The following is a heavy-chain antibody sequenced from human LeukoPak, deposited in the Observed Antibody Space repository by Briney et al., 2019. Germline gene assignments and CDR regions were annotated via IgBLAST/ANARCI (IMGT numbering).Heavy chain of an antibody. Sequence: GGSLRLSCAASGFTFSSYWMSWVRQAPGKGLEWVANIKQDGSEKCYVDSVKGRFTISRDNAKNSLYLQMNSLRAEDTAVYYCARVPNRYYDSSGYNDYWGQGTLVTVSS. CDR3: ARVPNRYYDSSGYNDY. D-gene: IGHD3-22*01. J-gene: IGHJ4*02. V-gene: IGHV3-7*01. CDR1: GFTFSSYW. CDR2: IKQDGSEK.